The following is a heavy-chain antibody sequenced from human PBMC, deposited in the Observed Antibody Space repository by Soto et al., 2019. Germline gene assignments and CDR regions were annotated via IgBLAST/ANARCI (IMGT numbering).Heavy chain of an antibody. V-gene: IGHV1-18*01. CDR3: ASLFPRSSSWYPYYYGMDV. J-gene: IGHJ6*02. CDR2: ISAYNGNT. D-gene: IGHD6-13*01. Sequence: ASVKVSCKASGYTFTSYGISWVRQAPGQGLEWMGWISAYNGNTNYAQKLQGRVTMTTDTSTSTAYMELRSLRSDDTAVYYCASLFPRSSSWYPYYYGMDVWGQGTTVIVSS. CDR1: GYTFTSYG.